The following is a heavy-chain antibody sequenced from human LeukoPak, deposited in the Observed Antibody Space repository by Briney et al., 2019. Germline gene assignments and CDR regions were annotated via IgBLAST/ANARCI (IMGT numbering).Heavy chain of an antibody. J-gene: IGHJ5*02. CDR3: ARDDVAWNDVHWFDP. CDR1: GFTFSYYT. CDR2: ISSTGSSI. V-gene: IGHV3-21*01. Sequence: GGSLRPSCAASGFTFSYYTMSWVRQAPGKGLEWVSSISSTGSSIYYADSVKGRFTISRDNAKNSLHLQMSRLRVEDTAVYYCARDDVAWNDVHWFDPWGQGTLVTVSS. D-gene: IGHD1-1*01.